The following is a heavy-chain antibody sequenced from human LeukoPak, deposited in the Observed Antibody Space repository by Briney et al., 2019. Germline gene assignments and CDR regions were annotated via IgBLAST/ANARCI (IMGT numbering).Heavy chain of an antibody. Sequence: AGGSLRLSCAASEFTFSSYEINWVRQAPGKGLEWVSYISTSGSTIYYADSVKGRFTISRDNAKNSLYLQMNSLRADDTGVYYCARTEKNWNYFDYWGQGTLVTVSS. D-gene: IGHD1-1*01. J-gene: IGHJ4*02. CDR3: ARTEKNWNYFDY. CDR2: ISTSGSTI. V-gene: IGHV3-48*03. CDR1: EFTFSSYE.